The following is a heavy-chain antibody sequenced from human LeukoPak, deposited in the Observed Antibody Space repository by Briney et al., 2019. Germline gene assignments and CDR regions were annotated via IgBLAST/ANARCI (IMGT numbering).Heavy chain of an antibody. V-gene: IGHV1-8*01. CDR3: ARVECGGSCYDCRGAFDI. Sequence: GASVTVSCKASGYTFTSYDINWVRQATGQGLEWMGWMNPNSGNTGYAQKFQGRVTMTRNTSISTAYMELSSLRSEDTAVYYCARVECGGSCYDCRGAFDIWGQGTMVTVSS. CDR2: MNPNSGNT. J-gene: IGHJ3*02. CDR1: GYTFTSYD. D-gene: IGHD2-15*01.